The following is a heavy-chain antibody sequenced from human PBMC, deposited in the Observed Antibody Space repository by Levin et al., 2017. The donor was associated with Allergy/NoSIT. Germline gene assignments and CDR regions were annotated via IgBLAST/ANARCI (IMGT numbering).Heavy chain of an antibody. CDR3: ARDREFDY. D-gene: IGHD1-26*01. CDR1: GFSVSSNY. CDR2: IYSSGRT. J-gene: IGHJ4*02. V-gene: IGHV3-53*01. Sequence: GGSLRLSCAASGFSVSSNYMSWVRQAPGTGLEWVSVIYSSGRTYYADSVKGRFTISRDNSKNTLYLQTNNLRAEDTAVYYCARDREFDYWGQGTLVTVSS.